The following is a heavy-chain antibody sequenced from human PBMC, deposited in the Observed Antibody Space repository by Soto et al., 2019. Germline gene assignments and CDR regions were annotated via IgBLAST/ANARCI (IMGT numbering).Heavy chain of an antibody. Sequence: QVQLQESGPGLVRPSQTLSLTSTVSGGSISYDHYHWTWIHQPPGKGLEWIGYIHYSGSVFYNPSLQSRLSMSVDTSKNLFSLKLSSVTAADTAVYFCVREDDGGDRDYYGLDVWGQGTTVTVSS. V-gene: IGHV4-30-4*01. J-gene: IGHJ6*02. CDR1: GGSISYDHYH. CDR3: VREDDGGDRDYYGLDV. CDR2: IHYSGSV. D-gene: IGHD2-21*02.